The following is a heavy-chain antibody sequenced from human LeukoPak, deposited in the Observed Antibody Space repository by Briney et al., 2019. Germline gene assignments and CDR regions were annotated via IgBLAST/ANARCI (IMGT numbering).Heavy chain of an antibody. Sequence: GGSLRLSCAASGFTFNRYWMHWVRQAPGKGLVWVSRISPDGNSATYADSVKGRFTISRDNAKTSLYLQMSSLRAEDTAVYYCARAMNHAFNIWGQGAMVTVSS. CDR1: GFTFNRYW. J-gene: IGHJ3*02. CDR3: ARAMNHAFNI. V-gene: IGHV3-74*03. CDR2: ISPDGNSA.